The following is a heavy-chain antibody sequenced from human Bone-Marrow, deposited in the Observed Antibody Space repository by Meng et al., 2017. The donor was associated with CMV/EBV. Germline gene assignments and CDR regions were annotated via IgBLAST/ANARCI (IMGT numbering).Heavy chain of an antibody. CDR2: IGGSNDDT. Sequence: GESLKISCAASGFTFSSYAMSWVRQAPGKGLEWVSAIGGSNDDTYYADSVKGRFTISRDNSKNTLYLQMNSLRAEDTAVYYCAKAHYSIGPGAFDIWGQGTMVTVSS. J-gene: IGHJ3*02. CDR3: AKAHYSIGPGAFDI. CDR1: GFTFSSYA. D-gene: IGHD6-25*01. V-gene: IGHV3-23*01.